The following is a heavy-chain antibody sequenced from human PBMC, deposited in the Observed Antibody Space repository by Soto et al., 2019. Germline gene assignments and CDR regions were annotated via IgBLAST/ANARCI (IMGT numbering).Heavy chain of an antibody. Sequence: PSETLSLTCTVSGGSISSSTYYWGWIRQPPGKGLEWIGQIYHGGSSDYNPSLKSRVTISIDKSKNQFSLKLSSVTAADTAVYYCARDRDSSDTGGMDVWGQGNTVTVSS. CDR2: IYHGGSS. D-gene: IGHD3-22*01. CDR3: ARDRDSSDTGGMDV. CDR1: GGSISSSTYY. J-gene: IGHJ6*02. V-gene: IGHV4-39*07.